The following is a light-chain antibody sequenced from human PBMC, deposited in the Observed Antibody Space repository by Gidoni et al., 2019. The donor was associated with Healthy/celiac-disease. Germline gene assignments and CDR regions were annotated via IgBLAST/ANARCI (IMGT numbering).Light chain of an antibody. CDR2: AAS. V-gene: IGKV1-39*01. J-gene: IGKJ1*01. CDR3: QQSYSTPWT. Sequence: DIQMTQSPSSLSASVGDRVTITCRASQSISSYLNWYQQKPGKAPKLLIYAASSLQSGVPSRFCGSGSGTDFTLTISSLQPEDFATYYCQQSYSTPWTFXQXTKVEIK. CDR1: QSISSY.